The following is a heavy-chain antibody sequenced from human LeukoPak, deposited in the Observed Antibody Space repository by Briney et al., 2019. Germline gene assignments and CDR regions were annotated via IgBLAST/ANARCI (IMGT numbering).Heavy chain of an antibody. J-gene: IGHJ5*02. CDR2: ISQSGTT. CDR3: ARGGYYGSGNDFRFDP. Sequence: PSETLSLTCTVSGYSISSGYDWGWIRQAPGKGLEWLGSISQSGTTYDNPSLKSRVTLSVDTSKNQVSLKLSSVTAADTAVYFCARGGYYGSGNDFRFDPWGQGTLVTVSS. CDR1: GYSISSGYD. V-gene: IGHV4-38-2*02. D-gene: IGHD3-10*01.